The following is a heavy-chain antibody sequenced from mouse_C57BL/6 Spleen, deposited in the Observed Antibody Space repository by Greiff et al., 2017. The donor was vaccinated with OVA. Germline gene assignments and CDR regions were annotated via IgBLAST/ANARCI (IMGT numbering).Heavy chain of an antibody. D-gene: IGHD3-2*02. Sequence: QVQLQQPGAELVKPGASVKLSCKASGYTFTSYWMHWVKQRPGRGLEWIGRIDPNRGGTKYYEKFKSKATLTVDKPTSTAYMQRSSLTSEDSAVYYGARCSGYGHYYAMDYWGQGTSVTVST. CDR2: IDPNRGGT. CDR1: GYTFTSYW. J-gene: IGHJ4*01. CDR3: ARCSGYGHYYAMDY. V-gene: IGHV1-72*01.